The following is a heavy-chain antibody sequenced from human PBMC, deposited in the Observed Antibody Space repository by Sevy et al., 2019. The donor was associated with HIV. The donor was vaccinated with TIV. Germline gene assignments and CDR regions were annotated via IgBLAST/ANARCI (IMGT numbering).Heavy chain of an antibody. J-gene: IGHJ5*01. Sequence: SETLSLTCTVSGGSISGYSWSWIRQPPGKGLEWIGYVHDTGITNYNPSLKNRVTISLDTSENQSSLNLTSVTAADTAVYYCARDRAAGRGVANDHRLDSWGHGILVTVSS. CDR3: ARDRAAGRGVANDHRLDS. CDR1: GGSISGYS. CDR2: VHDTGIT. V-gene: IGHV4-59*12. D-gene: IGHD1-1*01.